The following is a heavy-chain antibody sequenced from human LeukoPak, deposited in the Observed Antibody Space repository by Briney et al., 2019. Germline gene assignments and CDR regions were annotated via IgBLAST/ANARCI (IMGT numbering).Heavy chain of an antibody. J-gene: IGHJ6*02. Sequence: SETLSLTCTVSGGSITSNYWSWLRQPPGKGRAWVGYVYYIGNTKYTSSLKTRVTISEDASKNQFSLKLTSVTAAATAGYYCARDPNMVRGVRYYYYYGMDVWGQGTTVTVSS. CDR2: VYYIGNT. D-gene: IGHD3-10*01. CDR1: GGSITSNY. V-gene: IGHV4-59*01. CDR3: ARDPNMVRGVRYYYYYGMDV.